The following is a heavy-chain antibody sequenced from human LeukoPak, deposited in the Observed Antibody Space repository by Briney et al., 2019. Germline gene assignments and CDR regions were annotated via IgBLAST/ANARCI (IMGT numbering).Heavy chain of an antibody. Sequence: GGSLRLSCTASGFTFSSYWMNWARQAPGKELEWVASINHNGNVNYYVDSVKGRFTISRDNAKNSLYLQMSNLRAEDTAVYFCARGGGLDVWGQGATVTVSS. CDR3: ARGGGLDV. D-gene: IGHD3-16*01. V-gene: IGHV3-7*03. J-gene: IGHJ6*02. CDR1: GFTFSSYW. CDR2: INHNGNVN.